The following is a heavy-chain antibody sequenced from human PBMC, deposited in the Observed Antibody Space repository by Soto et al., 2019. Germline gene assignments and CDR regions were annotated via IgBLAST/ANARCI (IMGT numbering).Heavy chain of an antibody. CDR1: GGSISSGDYY. CDR2: IYYSGST. Sequence: QVQLQESGPGLAKPSQTLSLTCTVSGGSISSGDYYWSWIRQPPGKGLEWIGYIYYSGSTYYNPSLKSRVTISVDTSKNQFSLKLSSVTAADTAVYYCARVDDSSGYYLDYWGQGTLVTVSS. CDR3: ARVDDSSGYYLDY. V-gene: IGHV4-30-4*01. J-gene: IGHJ4*02. D-gene: IGHD3-22*01.